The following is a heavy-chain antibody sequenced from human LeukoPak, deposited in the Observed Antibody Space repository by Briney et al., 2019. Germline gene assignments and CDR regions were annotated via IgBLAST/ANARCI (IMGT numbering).Heavy chain of an antibody. D-gene: IGHD1-1*01. CDR3: ANGGVGTGLDY. Sequence: GGSLRLSCAASGFTFSSYAMSWVRQAPGKGLEWVSAISGSGGSTYHADSVKGRFTISRDNSKNTLYLQMNSLRAEDTAVYYCANGGVGTGLDYWGQGTLVTVSS. V-gene: IGHV3-23*01. J-gene: IGHJ4*02. CDR2: ISGSGGST. CDR1: GFTFSSYA.